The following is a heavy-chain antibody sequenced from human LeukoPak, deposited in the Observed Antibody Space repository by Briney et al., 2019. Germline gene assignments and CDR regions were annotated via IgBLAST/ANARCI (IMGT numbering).Heavy chain of an antibody. Sequence: SETLSLTCTVSGGSISSSSYYWGWIRQPPGKGLEWIGSIYYSGSTYYNPSLKSRVTISVDTSKNQFSLKLSSVTAADTAVYYCARDGGAFDIWGQGTMVTVSS. CDR1: GGSISSSSYY. J-gene: IGHJ3*02. CDR3: ARDGGAFDI. V-gene: IGHV4-39*02. D-gene: IGHD3-16*01. CDR2: IYYSGST.